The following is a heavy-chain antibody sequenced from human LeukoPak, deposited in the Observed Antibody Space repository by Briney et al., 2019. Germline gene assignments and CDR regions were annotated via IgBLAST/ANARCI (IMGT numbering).Heavy chain of an antibody. Sequence: PSETLSLTCAVYGGSFSGYYWSWIRQPPGKGLEWIGEINHSGSTNYNPSPKSRVTISVDTSKNQFSLKLSSVTAADTAVYYCARGRYYYDSSGYYLDYWGQGTLVTVSS. CDR1: GGSFSGYY. CDR3: ARGRYYYDSSGYYLDY. CDR2: INHSGST. D-gene: IGHD3-22*01. V-gene: IGHV4-34*01. J-gene: IGHJ4*02.